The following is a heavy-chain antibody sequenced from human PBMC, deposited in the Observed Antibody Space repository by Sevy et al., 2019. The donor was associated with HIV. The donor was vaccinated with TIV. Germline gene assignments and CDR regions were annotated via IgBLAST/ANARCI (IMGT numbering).Heavy chain of an antibody. V-gene: IGHV3-74*01. CDR2: LNYDGSYT. J-gene: IGHJ3*02. Sequence: GGSLRLSCAASGFTFSSHWMQWVRQAPGKGLVWVSRLNYDGSYTNYADSVKGRFTISRDNAKGTLYLQRNSLRAEDTALYYCARSKVGVGDAFDIWGQGTMVTVSS. CDR1: GFTFSSHW. D-gene: IGHD3-16*01. CDR3: ARSKVGVGDAFDI.